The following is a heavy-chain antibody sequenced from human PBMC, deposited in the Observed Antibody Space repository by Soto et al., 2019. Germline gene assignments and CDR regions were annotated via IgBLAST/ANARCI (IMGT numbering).Heavy chain of an antibody. CDR2: ISSSSSTI. D-gene: IGHD3-10*01. CDR3: ARNYYGSGTERPYFDY. J-gene: IGHJ4*02. Sequence: GGSLRLSCAASGFTFSSYSMNWVRQAPGKGLEWVSYISSSSSTIYYADSVKGRFTISRDNAKNALYLQMNSLRAEDTAVYYCARNYYGSGTERPYFDYWGQGTLVTVSS. V-gene: IGHV3-48*01. CDR1: GFTFSSYS.